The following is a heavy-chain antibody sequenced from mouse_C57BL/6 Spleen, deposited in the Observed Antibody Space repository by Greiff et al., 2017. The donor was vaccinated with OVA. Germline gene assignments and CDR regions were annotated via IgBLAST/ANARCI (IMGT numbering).Heavy chain of an antibody. Sequence: QVQLKESGPGLVAPSQRLSITCTVSGFSLTSYAISWVRQPPGKGLEWLGVLWTGGGTNYNSALKSRLSISKDNSKSQIFLKMISLQTDDTARYYCAIERENYDGGFDDWGQGTTLTVSS. CDR2: LWTGGGT. V-gene: IGHV2-9-1*01. J-gene: IGHJ2*01. CDR1: GFSLTSYA. CDR3: AIERENYDGGFDD. D-gene: IGHD2-4*01.